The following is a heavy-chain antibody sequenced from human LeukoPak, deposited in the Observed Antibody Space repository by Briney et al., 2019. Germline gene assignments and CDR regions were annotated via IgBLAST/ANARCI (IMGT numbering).Heavy chain of an antibody. J-gene: IGHJ6*03. V-gene: IGHV4-39*01. D-gene: IGHD2-15*01. CDR2: IYYSGST. CDR3: ARRFGGCSGGSCGYYMDV. CDR1: GGSISSSSYY. Sequence: PSETLSLTCNVSGGSISSSSYYWGWIRQPPGKGVEWIGSIYYSGSTYYNPSLKSRVTISVDTSKNQFSLKLSSVTAADTAVYYCARRFGGCSGGSCGYYMDVWGKGTTVTVSS.